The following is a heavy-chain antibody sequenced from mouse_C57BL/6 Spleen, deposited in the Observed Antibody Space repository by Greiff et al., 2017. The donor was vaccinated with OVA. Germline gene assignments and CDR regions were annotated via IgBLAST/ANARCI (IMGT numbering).Heavy chain of an antibody. V-gene: IGHV1-52*01. D-gene: IGHD2-5*01. CDR2: IDPSDSDT. Sequence: VQLQQPGAELVRPGSSVKLSCKASGYTFTSSWMHWVKQRPIQGLEWIGNIDPSDSDTHYNQKFKDKATLTVDKSSSTAYMQLSSLTSEDSAVYDCERYLNYSNYDWYFDVWGTGTTVTVSS. J-gene: IGHJ1*03. CDR3: ERYLNYSNYDWYFDV. CDR1: GYTFTSSW.